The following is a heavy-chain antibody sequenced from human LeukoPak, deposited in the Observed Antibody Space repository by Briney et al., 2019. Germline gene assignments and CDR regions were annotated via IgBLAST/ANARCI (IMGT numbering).Heavy chain of an antibody. V-gene: IGHV4-34*01. CDR2: INHSGST. D-gene: IGHD6-13*01. CDR3: AKYGSSRYFDY. J-gene: IGHJ4*02. Sequence: PSETLSLTCAVYGGSFSGYYWSWIRQPPGKGLEWIGEINHSGSTNYNPSLKSRVTISVDTSKNQFSLKLSSVTAADTAVYYCAKYGSSRYFDYWGQGTLVTVSS. CDR1: GGSFSGYY.